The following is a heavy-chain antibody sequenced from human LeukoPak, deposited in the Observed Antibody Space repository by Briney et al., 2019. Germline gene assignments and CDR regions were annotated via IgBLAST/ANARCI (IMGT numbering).Heavy chain of an antibody. Sequence: GGSLRLSCAASGFTFSSYGMQWVRHAPGKGLEWVAFIHYDGSNKYYANSSKGRFTISRDNSKNTLYLHMNSLRAEDTAVYYCAKDPIRGVRPYYFSSWGQGTLVTVSS. CDR2: IHYDGSNK. J-gene: IGHJ4*02. V-gene: IGHV3-30*02. D-gene: IGHD3-10*01. CDR1: GFTFSSYG. CDR3: AKDPIRGVRPYYFSS.